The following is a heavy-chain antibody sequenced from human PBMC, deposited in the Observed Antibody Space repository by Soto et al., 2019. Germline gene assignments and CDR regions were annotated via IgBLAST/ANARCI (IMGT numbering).Heavy chain of an antibody. V-gene: IGHV1-69*02. J-gene: IGHJ5*02. Sequence: QVQLVQSGAEVKKPGSSVKVSCKASGGTFSSYTISWVRQAPGQGLEWMGRIIHILGIANYAQKFQGRVTITADKSTSTAYMELSSLRSEDTAVYYCASSTAPSWFDPWGQGTLVTVSS. CDR3: ASSTAPSWFDP. D-gene: IGHD2-21*02. CDR1: GGTFSSYT. CDR2: IIHILGIA.